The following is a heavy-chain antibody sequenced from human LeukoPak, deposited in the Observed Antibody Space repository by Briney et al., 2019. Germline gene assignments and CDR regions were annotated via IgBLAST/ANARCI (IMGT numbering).Heavy chain of an antibody. J-gene: IGHJ3*02. Sequence: GGSLRLSCAASGFTFSSYSMNWVRQAPGKGLEWVSYISSSSSTIYYADSVKGRFTISRDNAKNSLYLQMNSLRAEDTAVYYCATSTLRYFDWLVGAFDIWGQGTMVTVSS. D-gene: IGHD3-9*01. CDR1: GFTFSSYS. V-gene: IGHV3-48*04. CDR2: ISSSSSTI. CDR3: ATSTLRYFDWLVGAFDI.